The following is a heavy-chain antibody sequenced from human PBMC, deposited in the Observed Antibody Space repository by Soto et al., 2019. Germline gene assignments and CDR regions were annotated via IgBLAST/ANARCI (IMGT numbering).Heavy chain of an antibody. CDR2: IYTSGST. V-gene: IGHV4-4*07. Sequence: QPAGKGLEWIGRIYTSGSTNYNPSLKSRVTMSVDTSKNQFSLKLSSVTAADTAVYYCAREELGVPYGMDVWGQGTTVTVSS. CDR3: AREELGVPYGMDV. J-gene: IGHJ6*02. D-gene: IGHD1-26*01.